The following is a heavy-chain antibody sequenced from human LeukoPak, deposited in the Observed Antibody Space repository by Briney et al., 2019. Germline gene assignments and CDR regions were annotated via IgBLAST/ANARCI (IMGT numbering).Heavy chain of an antibody. CDR1: GYTLTSYG. Sequence: ASVKVSCKASGYTLTSYGISWVRQAPGQGLEWMGWISAYNGNPNYAQKLQGRVTMTTDTSTSTANMELRSLGSDDTAVYYCARDLAKGYCSSSPCSTGFAPWGQGTLVTVSS. V-gene: IGHV1-18*01. J-gene: IGHJ5*02. CDR3: ARDLAKGYCSSSPCSTGFAP. D-gene: IGHD2-2*02. CDR2: ISAYNGNP.